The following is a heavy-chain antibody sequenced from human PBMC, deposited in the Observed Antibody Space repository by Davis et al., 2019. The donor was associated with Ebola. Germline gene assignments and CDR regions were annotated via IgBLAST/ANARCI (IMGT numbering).Heavy chain of an antibody. J-gene: IGHJ4*02. CDR3: VRDAYSDFWSGYTSQSPGDY. V-gene: IGHV3-48*03. D-gene: IGHD3-3*01. CDR2: IDSSASTT. Sequence: GESLKISCAASEFTFSSYEMNWVRQAPGKGLEWVSYIDSSASTTYYADSVKGRFTISRDNANNSLYLQMNSLRAEDTAVYNCVRDAYSDFWSGYTSQSPGDYWGQGTLVTVSS. CDR1: EFTFSSYE.